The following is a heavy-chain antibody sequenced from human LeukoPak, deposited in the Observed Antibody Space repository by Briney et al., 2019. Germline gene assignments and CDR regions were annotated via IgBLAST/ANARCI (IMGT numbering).Heavy chain of an antibody. CDR2: INTRNGNA. CDR3: ARNHLGLGL. J-gene: IGHJ4*02. D-gene: IGHD3-16*01. V-gene: IGHV1-18*01. CDR1: GYTFTTYE. Sequence: GASVKVSCKASGYTFTTYEIIWVRQAPGKGLEWMGWINTRNGNANYAHQLQGRVTMTTDTSTSTSYMELASLRFDDTAIYYCARNHLGLGLWGQGTLVTVSS.